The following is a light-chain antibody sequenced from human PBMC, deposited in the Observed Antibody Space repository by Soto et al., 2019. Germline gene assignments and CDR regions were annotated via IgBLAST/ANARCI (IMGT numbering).Light chain of an antibody. J-gene: IGKJ1*01. CDR3: QQYGSSPPLP. CDR2: GAS. V-gene: IGKV3-20*01. CDR1: QSVSSSY. Sequence: EIVLTQSPGTLSLSPGERATLSCRASQSVSSSYLAWYQQKPGQAPRLLIYGASSRATGIPDRLSGSGSGTDFTLTISRLEPEDFAVYYCQQYGSSPPLPFGQGTKVEIK.